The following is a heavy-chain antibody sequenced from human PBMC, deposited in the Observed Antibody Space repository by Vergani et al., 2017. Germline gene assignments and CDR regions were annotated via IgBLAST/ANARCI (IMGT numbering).Heavy chain of an antibody. J-gene: IGHJ5*02. V-gene: IGHV4-59*01. D-gene: IGHD3-10*01. Sequence: QVQLQESGPGLVKPSETLSLTCTVSGGSISSYYWSWIRQPPGKGLEWIGYIYYCGSTNYNPSLKSRVTISVDTSKNQFSLKLSSVTAADTAVYYCASGLGDWFDPWGQGTLVTVAS. CDR3: ASGLGDWFDP. CDR1: GGSISSYY. CDR2: IYYCGST.